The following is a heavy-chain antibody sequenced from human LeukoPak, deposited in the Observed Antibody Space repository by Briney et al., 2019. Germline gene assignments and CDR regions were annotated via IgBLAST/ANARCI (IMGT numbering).Heavy chain of an antibody. Sequence: GGSLRLSCAASGFTFSSHWMHWVRQASGKGLVWVSCVNGDGTSTTYADSVKGRFIISRDNARNTVYLQMNSLRAEDTALYYCTRDWAMASDYWGQGTLVTVSS. D-gene: IGHD3-16*01. CDR2: VNGDGTST. J-gene: IGHJ4*02. CDR1: GFTFSSHW. CDR3: TRDWAMASDY. V-gene: IGHV3-74*01.